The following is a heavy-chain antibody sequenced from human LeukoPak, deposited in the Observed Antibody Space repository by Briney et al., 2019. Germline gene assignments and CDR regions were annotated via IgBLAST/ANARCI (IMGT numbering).Heavy chain of an antibody. CDR3: ARDWGNWGYGWYFDH. V-gene: IGHV3-30*03. Sequence: GGSLRLSCVASGFTFSTYGMHWVRQAPGKGLEGVAVISHDGNNKYYVDSVKGRFTISRDNSKNTLYLQMNTLRVEDTAVYYCARDWGNWGYGWYFDHWGQGTLVTVSS. CDR1: GFTFSTYG. J-gene: IGHJ4*02. D-gene: IGHD7-27*01. CDR2: ISHDGNNK.